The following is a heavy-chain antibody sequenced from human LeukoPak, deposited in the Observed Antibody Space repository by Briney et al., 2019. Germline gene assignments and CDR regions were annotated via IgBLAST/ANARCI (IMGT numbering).Heavy chain of an antibody. V-gene: IGHV3-9*01. D-gene: IGHD7-27*01. J-gene: IGHJ4*02. CDR3: AKDAGLSGEFRFFDY. Sequence: GGSLRLSCGASGFTFDNYAMHWFRQDLGKGLEGVSGISWNSGNIGYADSVKDRFTIFREKAKNSLYLQMNRRRAEDTALYYCAKDAGLSGEFRFFDYWGQGTLVTVSS. CDR1: GFTFDNYA. CDR2: ISWNSGNI.